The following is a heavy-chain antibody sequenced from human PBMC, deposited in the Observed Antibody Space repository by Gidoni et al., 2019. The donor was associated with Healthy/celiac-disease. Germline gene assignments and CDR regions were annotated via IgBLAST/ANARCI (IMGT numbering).Heavy chain of an antibody. J-gene: IGHJ3*02. D-gene: IGHD1-26*01. V-gene: IGHV3-20*01. CDR3: ARIGAPRVGFDI. Sequence: GRFTISRDNAKNSLYLQMNSLRAEDTALYHCARIGAPRVGFDIWGQGTMVTVSS.